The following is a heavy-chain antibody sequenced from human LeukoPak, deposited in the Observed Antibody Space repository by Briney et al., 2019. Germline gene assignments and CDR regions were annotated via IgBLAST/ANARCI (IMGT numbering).Heavy chain of an antibody. D-gene: IGHD5-12*01. J-gene: IGHJ4*02. CDR3: ARDYNGYEPYYFDY. V-gene: IGHV3-21*01. Sequence: GGSLRLSCAASGFTFSSYSMNWVRQAPGKGLEWVSSISSSSYIYYADSVKGRFTISRDNAKNSLYLQMNSLRAEDTAVYYCARDYNGYEPYYFDYWGQGTLVTVSS. CDR2: ISSSSYI. CDR1: GFTFSSYS.